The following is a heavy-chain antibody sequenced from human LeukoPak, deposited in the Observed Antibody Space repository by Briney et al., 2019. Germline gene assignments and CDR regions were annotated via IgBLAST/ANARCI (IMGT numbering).Heavy chain of an antibody. J-gene: IGHJ4*02. CDR1: GFSLSTSRVR. CDR3: APREVQQDSFDY. Sequence: SGPTLVNPTQTLTLTCTFSGFSLSTSRVRVGWIRQPPGKALEWLALIYWDDDKRYSPSLKSRLTITKDTSRNQMVLIITNMDPVDTATYYCAPREVQQDSFDYWGQGTLVTVSS. V-gene: IGHV2-5*02. CDR2: IYWDDDK.